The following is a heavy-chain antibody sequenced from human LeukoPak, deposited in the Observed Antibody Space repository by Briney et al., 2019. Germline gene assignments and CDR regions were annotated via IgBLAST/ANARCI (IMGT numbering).Heavy chain of an antibody. Sequence: GGSLRLSCAASGFTFSSYAMSWVRQAPGKGLEGVSAISGSGGSTYYADSVKGRFTISRDNSKNTLYLQMNSLRAEDTAVYYCAKYYYDSSGYSYFDYWGQGTLVTVSS. D-gene: IGHD3-22*01. CDR2: ISGSGGST. CDR3: AKYYYDSSGYSYFDY. V-gene: IGHV3-23*01. CDR1: GFTFSSYA. J-gene: IGHJ4*02.